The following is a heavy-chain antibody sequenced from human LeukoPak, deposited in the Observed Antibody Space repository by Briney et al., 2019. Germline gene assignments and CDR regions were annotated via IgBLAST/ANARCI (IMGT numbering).Heavy chain of an antibody. CDR1: GFTFSDYN. J-gene: IGHJ4*02. D-gene: IGHD3-10*01. V-gene: IGHV3-11*01. CDR2: ISSSGSTI. CDR3: ARTTMVRGVIKFDY. Sequence: GGSLRLSCAASGFTFSDYNMSWFRQAPGKGLEWVSYISSSGSTIYYADSVKGRFTISRDNAKNSLYLQMNSLRAEDTAVYYCARTTMVRGVIKFDYWGQGTLVTVSS.